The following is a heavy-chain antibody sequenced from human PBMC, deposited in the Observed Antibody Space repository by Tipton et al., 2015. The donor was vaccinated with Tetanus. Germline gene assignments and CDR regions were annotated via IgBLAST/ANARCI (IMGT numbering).Heavy chain of an antibody. CDR3: AKERAHLSAPADH. V-gene: IGHV3-23*01. CDR2: VSGSGLSR. D-gene: IGHD6-13*01. J-gene: IGHJ4*02. Sequence: SLRLSCAASGFTFVDSAIDWVRQAPGKGLEWVASVSGSGLSRYYLDSLEGRFTISRDTSKNTVYLQMNSLRAEDTAIYYCAKERAHLSAPADHWGQGTLVSVSS. CDR1: GFTFVDSA.